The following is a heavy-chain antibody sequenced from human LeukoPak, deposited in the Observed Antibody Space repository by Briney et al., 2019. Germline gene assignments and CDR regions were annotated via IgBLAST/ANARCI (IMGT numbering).Heavy chain of an antibody. CDR2: ISASGDTI. CDR1: GFTFRNYY. Sequence: GGSLRLSCAASGFTFRNYYMTWIRQAPGKGLEWVSYISASGDTIYYGDSVRGRFTISRDNAKNSLYLDMNTLKAEDTAVYYCARDPSWEILSYFDYWGEGTLVTVSS. CDR3: ARDPSWEILSYFDY. D-gene: IGHD1-26*01. J-gene: IGHJ4*02. V-gene: IGHV3-11*04.